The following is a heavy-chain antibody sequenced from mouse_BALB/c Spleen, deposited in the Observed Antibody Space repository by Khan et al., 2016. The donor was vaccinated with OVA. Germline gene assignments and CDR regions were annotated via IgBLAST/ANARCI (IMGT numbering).Heavy chain of an antibody. V-gene: IGHV1-18*01. CDR3: AREWASWFAY. CDR2: INPNNGGT. CDR1: GYTFTDYN. J-gene: IGHJ3*01. Sequence: VRLQQSGPELVKPGTSVKIPCKVSGYTFTDYNMDWVKQSHGKSLEWIGDINPNNGGTIYNQKFTGKATLTVDKSSNTAYMELRSLTSEDTAVYYCAREWASWFAYWGPGTLVTVAA.